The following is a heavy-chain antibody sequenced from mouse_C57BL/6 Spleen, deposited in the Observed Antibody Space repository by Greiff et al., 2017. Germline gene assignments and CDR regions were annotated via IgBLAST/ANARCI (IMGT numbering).Heavy chain of an antibody. CDR2: IRSKSSNYAT. J-gene: IGHJ3*01. V-gene: IGHV10-3*01. D-gene: IGHD2-2*01. Sequence: VQLVESGGGLVQPKGSLKLSCAASGFTFNTYAMHWVRQAPGKGLEWVARIRSKSSNYATYYADSVKDRSTISRDDSQSMLYLQMNNLKTEDTAMYYWVREGGYDAWFAYWGQGTLVTVSA. CDR3: VREGGYDAWFAY. CDR1: GFTFNTYA.